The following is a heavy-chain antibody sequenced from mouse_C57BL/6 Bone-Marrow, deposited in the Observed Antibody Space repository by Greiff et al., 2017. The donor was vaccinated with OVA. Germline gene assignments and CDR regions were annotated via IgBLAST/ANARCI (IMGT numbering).Heavy chain of an antibody. V-gene: IGHV14-3*01. CDR2: IDPANGNT. D-gene: IGHD1-1*01. J-gene: IGHJ4*01. CDR3: ARYTTVVATDYAMDY. CDR1: GFNIKNTY. Sequence: EVKVVESVADLVRPGASVKLSCTASGFNIKNTYMHWVKQRPEQGLEWIGRIDPANGNTKYAPKFQGKATITSDTSSNTAYLQLSSLTSEDTAIYYCARYTTVVATDYAMDYWGQGTSVTVSS.